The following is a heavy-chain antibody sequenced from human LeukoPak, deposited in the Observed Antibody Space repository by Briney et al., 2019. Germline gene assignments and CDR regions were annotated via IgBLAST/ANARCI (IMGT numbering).Heavy chain of an antibody. CDR3: ARAGLDQWLVYSEFDY. Sequence: ASVKVSCKASGGTFSSYAISWVRQATGQGLEWRGRIIPILGIANYAQKFQGRVTITADKSTSTAYMELSSLRSEDTAVYYCARAGLDQWLVYSEFDYWGQGTLVTVSS. D-gene: IGHD6-19*01. V-gene: IGHV1-69*04. CDR1: GGTFSSYA. J-gene: IGHJ4*02. CDR2: IIPILGIA.